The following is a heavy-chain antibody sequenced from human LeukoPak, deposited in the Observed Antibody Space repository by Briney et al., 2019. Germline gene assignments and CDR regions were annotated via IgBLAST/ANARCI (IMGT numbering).Heavy chain of an antibody. V-gene: IGHV3-9*01. Sequence: PGGSLRLSCTASGFTFDDYAMHWVRQAPGKGLEWVSGISWNSGSIGYADSVKGRFTISRDNAKNSLYLQMNSLRAEDTALYYCAKAQATVVTPDDAFDIWGQGTMVTVSS. CDR1: GFTFDDYA. J-gene: IGHJ3*02. CDR2: ISWNSGSI. CDR3: AKAQATVVTPDDAFDI. D-gene: IGHD4-23*01.